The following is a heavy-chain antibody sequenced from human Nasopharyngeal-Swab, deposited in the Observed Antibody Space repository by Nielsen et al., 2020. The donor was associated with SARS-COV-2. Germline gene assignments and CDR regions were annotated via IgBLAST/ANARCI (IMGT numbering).Heavy chain of an antibody. CDR3: ARLAPSFGRISRDAFDI. CDR1: GYSFTSYW. CDR2: IYPGDSDT. Sequence: GESLKISCKGSGYSFTSYWIGWGRRMPGKGLEWMGIIYPGDSDTRYSPSFQGQVTISADKSISTAYLQWSSLKASDTAMYYCARLAPSFGRISRDAFDIWGQGTMVTVSS. J-gene: IGHJ3*02. V-gene: IGHV5-51*01. D-gene: IGHD2/OR15-2a*01.